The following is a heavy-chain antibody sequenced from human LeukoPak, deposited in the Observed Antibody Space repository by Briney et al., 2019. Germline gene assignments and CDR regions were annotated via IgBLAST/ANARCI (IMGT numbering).Heavy chain of an antibody. CDR1: GFTFSSYA. D-gene: IGHD3-10*01. CDR2: ISYDGSNK. V-gene: IGHV3-30*04. CDR3: AREVRSRFVY. J-gene: IGHJ4*02. Sequence: GGSLRLSCAASGFTFSSYAMHWVRQAPGKGLEWVAVISYDGSNKYYADSVKGRFTISRDNSKNTLYLQMNSLRAEDTAVYYCAREVRSRFVYWGQGTLVTVSS.